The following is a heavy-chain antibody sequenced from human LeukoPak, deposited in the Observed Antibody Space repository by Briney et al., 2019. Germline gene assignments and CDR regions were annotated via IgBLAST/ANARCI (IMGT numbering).Heavy chain of an antibody. CDR2: IKQDGSEK. D-gene: IGHD3/OR15-3a*01. Sequence: GGSLRLSCVASGFTFSSRDWMTWVRQAPGKGLEWVANIKQDGSEKNYVDSVKGRFTISRDNRKNTVYLQMNSLSSEDTALYFCAREGSGLVIHAFDKWGQGTMVTVSS. CDR3: AREGSGLVIHAFDK. V-gene: IGHV3-7*01. CDR1: GFTFSSRDW. J-gene: IGHJ3*02.